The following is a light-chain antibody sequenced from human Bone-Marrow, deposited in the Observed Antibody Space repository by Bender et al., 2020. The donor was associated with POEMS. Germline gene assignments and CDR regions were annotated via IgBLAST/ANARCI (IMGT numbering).Light chain of an antibody. CDR3: CLYAGSSTLV. CDR2: EVS. V-gene: IGLV2-18*01. Sequence: QSALTQPASVSGSPGQSITISCTGTSSDIGGYNRVSWYQQAPGTAPKLMIYEVSNRPSGVPDRFSGSKSDNTASLTISGLQAEDEADYYCCLYAGSSTLVFGGGTKLTVL. J-gene: IGLJ2*01. CDR1: SSDIGGYNR.